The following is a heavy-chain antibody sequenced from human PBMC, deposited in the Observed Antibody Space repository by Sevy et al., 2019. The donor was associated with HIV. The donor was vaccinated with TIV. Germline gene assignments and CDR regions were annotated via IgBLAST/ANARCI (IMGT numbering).Heavy chain of an antibody. J-gene: IGHJ3*01. CDR3: ARPQRPSGYSSSGDAFDV. Sequence: ASVKVSCKASRVTFSGYAINWVRQTPGQGLEWMGWIVPSFDLSKYAQKFQGRVTFTADESTDTAYMKLSSLRSDDTAVYYCARPQRPSGYSSSGDAFDVWGQGTMVTVSS. CDR1: RVTFSGYA. CDR2: IVPSFDLS. V-gene: IGHV1-69*13. D-gene: IGHD6-13*01.